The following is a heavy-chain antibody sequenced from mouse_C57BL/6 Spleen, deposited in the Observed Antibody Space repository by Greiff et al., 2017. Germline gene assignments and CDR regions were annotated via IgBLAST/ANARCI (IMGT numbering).Heavy chain of an antibody. V-gene: IGHV1-61*01. J-gene: IGHJ2*01. CDR3: ARSQPYCDY. D-gene: IGHD6-1*01. Sequence: VQLQPSGAELVRPGSSVKLSCKASGYTFTSYWMDWVKQRPGQGLEWIGNIYPSDSDPHYNQTFKAQATLTVDKSYSPAYMQLSSLTSEDSAVYYCARSQPYCDYWGQGTTLTVSS. CDR2: IYPSDSDP. CDR1: GYTFTSYW.